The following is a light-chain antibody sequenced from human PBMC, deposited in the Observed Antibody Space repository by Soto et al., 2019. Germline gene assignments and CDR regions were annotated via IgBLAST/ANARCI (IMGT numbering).Light chain of an antibody. CDR3: SSYTSISTRGDVV. CDR2: DVS. V-gene: IGLV2-14*01. J-gene: IGLJ2*01. CDR1: SSDVGGYNY. Sequence: QSALTQPASVSGSPGQSITISCTGTSSDVGGYNYVSWYQQHPGKAPKLMIYDVSNRPSGVSNRFSGSKSGNTASLTISGLLTEDEADYYCSSYTSISTRGDVVFGGGTKVTVL.